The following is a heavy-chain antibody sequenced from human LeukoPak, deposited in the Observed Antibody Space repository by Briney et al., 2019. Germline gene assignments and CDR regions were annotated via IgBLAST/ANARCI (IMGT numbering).Heavy chain of an antibody. D-gene: IGHD5-18*01. V-gene: IGHV3-7*01. J-gene: IGHJ4*02. Sequence: PGGSLRPSCAASGFIFTNHWMSWVRQAPGKGLEWVANIKQDGGERNYVDSVKGRFTIPRDNAKNSLYLQMNSLRAEDTAVYYCARSGDTAMVTGHFDYWGQGTLVTVSS. CDR1: GFIFTNHW. CDR3: ARSGDTAMVTGHFDY. CDR2: IKQDGGER.